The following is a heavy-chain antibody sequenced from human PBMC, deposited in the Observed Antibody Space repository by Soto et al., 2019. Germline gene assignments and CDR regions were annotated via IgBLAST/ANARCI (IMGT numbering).Heavy chain of an antibody. J-gene: IGHJ4*02. CDR2: ISSSGSTI. CDR1: GFTFSSYE. Sequence: GGSLRLSCAASGFTFSSYEMNWVRKAPGKGLEWVSYISSSGSTIYYADSVKGRFTISRDNAKNSLYLQMNSLRAEDTAVYYCARDPPYYDDSSARGTYFDFWSQGTLVTVSS. CDR3: ARDPPYYDDSSARGTYFDF. D-gene: IGHD3-22*01. V-gene: IGHV3-48*03.